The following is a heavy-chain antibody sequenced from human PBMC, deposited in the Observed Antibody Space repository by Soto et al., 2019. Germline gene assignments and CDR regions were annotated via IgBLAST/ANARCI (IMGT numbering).Heavy chain of an antibody. CDR3: ARGYYFDP. CDR2: IHHTGST. D-gene: IGHD2-21*01. CDR1: AGSMNNYY. Sequence: PSETLSLTCTVSAGSMNNYYWSWIRQPPGKGLEWIGYIHHTGSTNYNPSLKGRVTISVGTSKNQFSLKLTSATAADTAVYYCARGYYFDPWGQGTLVTVSS. V-gene: IGHV4-59*01. J-gene: IGHJ5*02.